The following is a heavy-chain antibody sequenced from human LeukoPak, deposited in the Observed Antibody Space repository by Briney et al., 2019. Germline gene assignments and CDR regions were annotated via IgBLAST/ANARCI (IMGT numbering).Heavy chain of an antibody. CDR2: ISSNGGNK. Sequence: PAGSLRLSCAASGFTFSSYAMHWVRQAPGKGLEYVSAISSNGGNKYYANSVKGRFTISRDNSKNTLYLKMGSLRAEDMAVYYCARGIAAAAYDAFDIWGQGTMVTVSS. V-gene: IGHV3-64*01. J-gene: IGHJ3*02. CDR3: ARGIAAAAYDAFDI. D-gene: IGHD6-13*01. CDR1: GFTFSSYA.